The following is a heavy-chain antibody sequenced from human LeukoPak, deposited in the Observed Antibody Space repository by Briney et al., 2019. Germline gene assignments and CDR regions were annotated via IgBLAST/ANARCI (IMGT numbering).Heavy chain of an antibody. V-gene: IGHV3-33*03. CDR3: AKDRTSTWSWDY. D-gene: IGHD6-13*01. Sequence: PGGSLRLSCATSGFTFSNYGMHWVRQAPGKGLEWVAVIYDDGSREHFADSVKGRFTISRDNSKNTVVLQMNSLRAEDTAVYYCAKDRTSTWSWDYWGQGTLVIVSS. J-gene: IGHJ4*02. CDR2: IYDDGSRE. CDR1: GFTFSNYG.